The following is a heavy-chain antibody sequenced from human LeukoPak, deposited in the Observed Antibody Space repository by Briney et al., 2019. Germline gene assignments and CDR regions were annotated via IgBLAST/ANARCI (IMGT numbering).Heavy chain of an antibody. CDR1: GGSFSGYY. D-gene: IGHD2-8*01. V-gene: IGHV4-34*01. CDR2: INHSGST. Sequence: SETLSLTCAVYGGSFSGYYWSWIRQPPGKGLGWIGEINHSGSTNYNPSLKSRVTISVDTSKNQFSLKLSSVTAADTAVYYCARGRRGYCTNGVCPKGHYYYYYYMDVWGKGTTVTVSS. CDR3: ARGRRGYCTNGVCPKGHYYYYYYMDV. J-gene: IGHJ6*03.